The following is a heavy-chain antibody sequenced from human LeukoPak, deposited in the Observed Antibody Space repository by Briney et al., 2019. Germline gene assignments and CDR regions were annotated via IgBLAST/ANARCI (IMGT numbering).Heavy chain of an antibody. J-gene: IGHJ4*02. CDR1: GFSLSSSGVG. Sequence: SGPTLVNPTQTLTLTCTFSGFSLSSSGVGVGWIRQPPGKALEWLALIYWDGDTRYSPSLKSRLTITRDTSKNQVVLTMTNMDPVDTATYYCAHRGYYGSGRPYYFDYWGQGALVTVSS. D-gene: IGHD3-10*01. CDR3: AHRGYYGSGRPYYFDY. CDR2: IYWDGDT. V-gene: IGHV2-5*02.